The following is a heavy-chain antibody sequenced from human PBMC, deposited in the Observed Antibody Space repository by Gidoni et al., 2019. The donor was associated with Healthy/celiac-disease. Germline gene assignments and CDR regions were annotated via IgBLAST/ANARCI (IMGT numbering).Heavy chain of an antibody. Sequence: EVQLVESGGGLVQPGGSLRLSCAASGFPFSSYSMNWVRQAQGKGLEWVSYISSSSSTIYYADSVKGRFTISRDNAKNSLYLQMNSLRDEDTAVYYCARDPDDCGGDCDTGAFDYWGQGTLVTVSS. V-gene: IGHV3-48*02. D-gene: IGHD2-21*02. CDR3: ARDPDDCGGDCDTGAFDY. CDR1: GFPFSSYS. J-gene: IGHJ4*02. CDR2: ISSSSSTI.